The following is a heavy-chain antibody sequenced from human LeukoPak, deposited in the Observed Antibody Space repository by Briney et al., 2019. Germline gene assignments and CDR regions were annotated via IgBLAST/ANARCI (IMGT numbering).Heavy chain of an antibody. CDR2: ISWNSGSI. CDR3: AKDGSSTGHYYYGMDV. Sequence: PGRSLRLSCVASGFIFDDYGMHWVRQAPGKGLEWVVGISWNSGSIGYADSVKGRFTIYRDNTKNSLYLEMNSLRAEDTALYYCAKDGSSTGHYYYGMDVWGQGTTVTVSS. V-gene: IGHV3-9*01. D-gene: IGHD2-2*01. CDR1: GFIFDDYG. J-gene: IGHJ6*02.